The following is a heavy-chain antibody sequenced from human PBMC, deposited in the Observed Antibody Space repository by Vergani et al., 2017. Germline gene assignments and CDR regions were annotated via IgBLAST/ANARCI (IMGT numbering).Heavy chain of an antibody. Sequence: QVQLQESGPGLVKPSETLSLTCTVSGGSVSSGSYYWSWIRQPAGKGLEWIGEINHSGSTYYNPSLKSRVTISVDTSKNQFSLKLSSVTAADTALYYCARGGYCSSTSCYIFDYWGQGTLVTVSS. CDR2: INHSGST. D-gene: IGHD2-2*01. J-gene: IGHJ4*02. CDR1: GGSVSSGSYY. V-gene: IGHV4-61*10. CDR3: ARGGYCSSTSCYIFDY.